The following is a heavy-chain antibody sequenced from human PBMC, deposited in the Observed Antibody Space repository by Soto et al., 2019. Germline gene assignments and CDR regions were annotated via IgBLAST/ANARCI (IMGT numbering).Heavy chain of an antibody. CDR2: INPSGDSR. J-gene: IGHJ6*02. CDR3: ARGLDIAEVVVDYYYGMDV. V-gene: IGHV1-46*01. CDR1: GFSFSDYF. D-gene: IGHD2-15*01. Sequence: ASVKVSCKASGFSFSDYFMHWVRQAPGQGLEWMGIINPSGDSRNYAQKFQGRVTITRDTSTSTVYMDLSSLRYEDTAVYYCARGLDIAEVVVDYYYGMDVWGQGTTVTVSS.